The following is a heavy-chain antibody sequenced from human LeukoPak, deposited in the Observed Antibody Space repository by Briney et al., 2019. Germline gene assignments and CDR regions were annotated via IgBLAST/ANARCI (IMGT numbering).Heavy chain of an antibody. CDR3: ARDSSMLRGPLVIYYCDF. J-gene: IGHJ4*02. CDR1: DFSFITYA. V-gene: IGHV3-23*01. D-gene: IGHD3-10*01. CDR2: ISGGGDTT. Sequence: PGGSLRLSCAASDFSFITYAMSWVRQAPGKGLEWVSTISGGGDTTYYADSVKGRFTISRDNSKNTLYLQMNSLRVDDTAVYYCARDSSMLRGPLVIYYCDFWGQGTLVTVSS.